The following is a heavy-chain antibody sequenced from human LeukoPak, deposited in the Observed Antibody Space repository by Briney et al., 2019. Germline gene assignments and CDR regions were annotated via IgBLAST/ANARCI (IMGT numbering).Heavy chain of an antibody. CDR2: IYHSGST. V-gene: IGHV4-38-2*02. J-gene: IGHJ1*01. D-gene: IGHD5-24*01. CDR1: GYSISSGHY. Sequence: PSETLSLTCTVSGYSISSGHYWGWIRQPPGKGLEWIGSIYHSGSTYYNPSPKSRVTISVDTSKNQFSLKLSSVTAADTAVYYCARGGDGYNYVSRYFQHWGQGTLVTVSS. CDR3: ARGGDGYNYVSRYFQH.